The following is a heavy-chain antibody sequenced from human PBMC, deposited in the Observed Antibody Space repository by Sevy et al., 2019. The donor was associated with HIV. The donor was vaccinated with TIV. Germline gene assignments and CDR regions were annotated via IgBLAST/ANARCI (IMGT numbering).Heavy chain of an antibody. V-gene: IGHV1-18*01. Sequence: ASVKVSCKASGYTFTSYGISWVRQAPGQGLEWMGWISAYNGNTNYAQKFQGRVTMTTDTSTSTAYMELRSLRSDDTAVHYCARGGLIADAGHWYFDLWGRGTLVTVSS. CDR1: GYTFTSYG. D-gene: IGHD6-13*01. CDR3: ARGGLIADAGHWYFDL. J-gene: IGHJ2*01. CDR2: ISAYNGNT.